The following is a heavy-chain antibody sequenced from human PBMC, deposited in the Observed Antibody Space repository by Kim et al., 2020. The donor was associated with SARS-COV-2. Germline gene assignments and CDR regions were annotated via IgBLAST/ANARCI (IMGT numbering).Heavy chain of an antibody. V-gene: IGHV4-39*02. Sequence: SETLSLTCTVSGGSMSTYNYYWGWVRQPPGKGLEWIGSSSYSGDTYYSPSLKSRLTISVDTSKRHFSLNLTSVTAADTAVYFCARMRDFYGSGTFGQRVRAYFDPWGQGTHDTVST. D-gene: IGHD3-10*01. J-gene: IGHJ4*02. CDR2: SSYSGDT. CDR1: GGSMSTYNYY. CDR3: ARMRDFYGSGTFGQRVRAYFDP.